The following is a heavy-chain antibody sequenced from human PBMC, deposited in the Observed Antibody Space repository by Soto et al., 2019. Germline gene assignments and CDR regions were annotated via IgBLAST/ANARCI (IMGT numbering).Heavy chain of an antibody. CDR3: ARGRYGDY. V-gene: IGHV1-18*01. D-gene: IGHD1-1*01. CDR1: GYAFTTYG. J-gene: IGHJ4*02. Sequence: QVNLVQSGAEVKKPGASVKVSCKGSGYAFTTYGITWVRQAPGQGLEWMGWISAHNGNTNYAQKLQGRVTVTRDTSTSTAYMELRSLRSDDTAVYYCARGRYGDYWGQGALVTGSS. CDR2: ISAHNGNT.